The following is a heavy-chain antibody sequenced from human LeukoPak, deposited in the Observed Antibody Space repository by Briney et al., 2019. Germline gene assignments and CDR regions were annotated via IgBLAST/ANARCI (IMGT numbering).Heavy chain of an antibody. CDR1: GYNFIGYF. D-gene: IGHD2-15*01. V-gene: IGHV1-2*02. J-gene: IGHJ4*02. CDR3: ARVRGGYCTGDRCYGDFFFDN. Sequence: ASVKLSCKPSGYNFIGYFIHWVRQAPGQGLEWMGWIDPHIGDTAYANKFQGRVTLTRDTTTTTVYMESNSLRSDDTAVYFCARVRGGYCTGDRCYGDFFFDNWGQGTLVTVTS. CDR2: IDPHIGDT.